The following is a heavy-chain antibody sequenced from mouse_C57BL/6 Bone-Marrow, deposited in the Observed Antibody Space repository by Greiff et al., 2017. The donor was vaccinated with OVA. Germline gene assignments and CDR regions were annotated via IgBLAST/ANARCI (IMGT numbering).Heavy chain of an antibody. J-gene: IGHJ2*01. Sequence: QVQLQQSGAELARPGASVKLSCKASGYTFTSYGISWVKQRPGQGLEWIGEIYPRSGNTYYNEKFKGKATLTADKSSSTAYMELRSLTSEDSAVYFCARGIYDGYYVDYWGQGTTLTVSS. D-gene: IGHD2-3*01. CDR1: GYTFTSYG. CDR2: IYPRSGNT. V-gene: IGHV1-81*01. CDR3: ARGIYDGYYVDY.